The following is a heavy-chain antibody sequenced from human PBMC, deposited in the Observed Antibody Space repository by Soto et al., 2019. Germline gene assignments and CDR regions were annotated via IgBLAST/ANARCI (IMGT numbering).Heavy chain of an antibody. J-gene: IGHJ4*02. CDR1: GYSFTSYW. CDR2: LYPGDSDT. Sequence: EVQLVQSGAEVKKPGESLNISCKGSGYSFTSYWIGWVRQMPGKGLEWMGILYPGDSDTRYSPSFQGQVTISADKSISTAYRQWSSLKASDTAMYYCARQGSISGWYYLYYFDYCGQGTLVTVSS. V-gene: IGHV5-51*01. CDR3: ARQGSISGWYYLYYFDY. D-gene: IGHD6-19*01.